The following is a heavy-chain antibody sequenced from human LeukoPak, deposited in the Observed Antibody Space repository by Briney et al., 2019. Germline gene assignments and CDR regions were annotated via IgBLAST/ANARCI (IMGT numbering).Heavy chain of an antibody. J-gene: IGHJ4*02. CDR2: INPNSGGT. V-gene: IGHV1-2*02. CDR3: AREGSGYDFRGAPYYFDY. Sequence: ASVKVSCKASGYTFTDYYMHWVRQAPGQGIEWMGWINPNSGGTKYAQNFQGRVTMTRDTSISTAYMEMSRLRFADTAVYYCAREGSGYDFRGAPYYFDYWGQGTLVTVSS. CDR1: GYTFTDYY. D-gene: IGHD5-12*01.